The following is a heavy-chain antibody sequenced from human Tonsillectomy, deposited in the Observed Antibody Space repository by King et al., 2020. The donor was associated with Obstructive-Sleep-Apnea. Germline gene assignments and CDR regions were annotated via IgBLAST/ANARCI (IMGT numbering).Heavy chain of an antibody. V-gene: IGHV4-59*01. Sequence: VQLQESGPGLVKPSEALSLTCTVSGGSISSFYWSWIRQPPGKGLEWLGYKYHSGSTNYNPSLKSRVTMSLDTSKNQFSLRLSSVTAADTAVYYCARGRKFGFVSMDVWGQGTTVTVSS. J-gene: IGHJ6*02. CDR1: GGSISSFY. D-gene: IGHD3-10*01. CDR2: KYHSGST. CDR3: ARGRKFGFVSMDV.